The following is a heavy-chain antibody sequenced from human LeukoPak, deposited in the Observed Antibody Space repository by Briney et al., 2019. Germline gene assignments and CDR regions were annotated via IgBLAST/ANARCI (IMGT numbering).Heavy chain of an antibody. V-gene: IGHV3-30*02. J-gene: IGHJ3*02. CDR3: AKDGTSLVAFDI. CDR1: GFTFSSYG. Sequence: GGSLRLSCAASGFTFSSYGRHWVRLAPGKGLEWVAFIRYDGSNKYYADSVKGRFTISRDNSKNTLYLQMNSLRAEDTAVYYCAKDGTSLVAFDIWGQGTMVTVSS. CDR2: IRYDGSNK. D-gene: IGHD1-26*01.